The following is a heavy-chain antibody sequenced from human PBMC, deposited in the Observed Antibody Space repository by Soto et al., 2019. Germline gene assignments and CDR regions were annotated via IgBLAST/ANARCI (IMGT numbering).Heavy chain of an antibody. D-gene: IGHD3-22*01. Sequence: SVKVSCKASGGTFSSYAISSVRQAPGQGLEWMGGIIPIFGTANYAQKFQGRVTITADESTSTAYMELSSLRSEDTAVYYCARDNLAYYYDSSGYYYWGQGTLVTVSS. CDR1: GGTFSSYA. CDR2: IIPIFGTA. J-gene: IGHJ4*02. V-gene: IGHV1-69*13. CDR3: ARDNLAYYYDSSGYYY.